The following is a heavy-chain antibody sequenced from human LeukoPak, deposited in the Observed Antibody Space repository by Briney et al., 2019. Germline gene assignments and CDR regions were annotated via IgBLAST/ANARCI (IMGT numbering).Heavy chain of an antibody. D-gene: IGHD3-22*01. CDR1: GYTFTGYY. Sequence: ASVKVSCKASGYTFTGYYMHWVRQAPGQGLEWMGWINPNSGGTNYAQKFQGRVTMTRDTSISTAYMELSRLRSDDTAVYYCARANEYYDSSGYSSYYFDYWGQGTLVTVSS. CDR3: ARANEYYDSSGYSSYYFDY. J-gene: IGHJ4*02. CDR2: INPNSGGT. V-gene: IGHV1-2*02.